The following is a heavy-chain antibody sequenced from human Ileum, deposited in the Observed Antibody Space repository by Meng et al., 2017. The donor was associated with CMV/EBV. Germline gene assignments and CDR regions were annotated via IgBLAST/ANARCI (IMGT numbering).Heavy chain of an antibody. CDR1: GFTFSSYG. Sequence: GGSLRLSCAASGFTFSSYGMHWVRQAPGKGLEWVAFIRYDGSNKYYADSVKGRFTISRDNSKNTLYLQMNSLRAKDTAVYYCAKDCETSSTSYQDAFDVWGQGTMVTVSS. J-gene: IGHJ3*01. CDR3: AKDCETSSTSYQDAFDV. D-gene: IGHD2-2*01. V-gene: IGHV3-30*02. CDR2: IRYDGSNK.